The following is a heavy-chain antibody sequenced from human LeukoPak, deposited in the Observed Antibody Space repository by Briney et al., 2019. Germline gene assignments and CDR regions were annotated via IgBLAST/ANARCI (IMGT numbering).Heavy chain of an antibody. J-gene: IGHJ3*02. Sequence: GGSLRLSCAASGFTFSSYAMSWVRQAPGKGLEWVSSISSSSNYIYYVDSVKGRFAISRDNAKNSLYLQMNSLRAEDTAVYYCARGSSGWYGGGAFDIWGQGTMVTVSS. CDR2: ISSSSNYI. CDR3: ARGSSGWYGGGAFDI. V-gene: IGHV3-21*01. CDR1: GFTFSSYA. D-gene: IGHD6-19*01.